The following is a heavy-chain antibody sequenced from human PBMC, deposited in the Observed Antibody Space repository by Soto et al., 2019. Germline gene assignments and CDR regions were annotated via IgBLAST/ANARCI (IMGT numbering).Heavy chain of an antibody. CDR3: ARDGYNAALEYYFGIDV. V-gene: IGHV4-39*02. CDR1: GDSISSSTYY. J-gene: IGHJ6*02. CDR2: IYYSGST. Sequence: QLQLQESGPRLVKPSETLSLTCTVSGDSISSSTYYWGWIRQSPGKGLEWIGSIYYSGSTYYNPSLKSRVTISVDTSKNQFSLKPSSVTAADTAVYYCARDGYNAALEYYFGIDVWGQGTTVTVSS. D-gene: IGHD5-18*01.